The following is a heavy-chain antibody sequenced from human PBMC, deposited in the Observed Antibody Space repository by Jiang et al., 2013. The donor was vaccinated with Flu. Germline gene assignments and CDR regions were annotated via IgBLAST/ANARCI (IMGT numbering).Heavy chain of an antibody. CDR1: GVIFSSYA. J-gene: IGHJ4*02. CDR2: IIPVLGLA. V-gene: IGHV1-69*04. CDR3: ASPAGVTASSSDYFDS. Sequence: GAEVKKPGSSVKVSCKASGVIFSSYAISWVRQAPGQGLEWMGGIIPVLGLANYAQKFQGRVTITADKSTITAYMVLSSLRSEDTAVYYCASPAGVTASSSDYFDSWGQGTLVTVSS. D-gene: IGHD5-18*01.